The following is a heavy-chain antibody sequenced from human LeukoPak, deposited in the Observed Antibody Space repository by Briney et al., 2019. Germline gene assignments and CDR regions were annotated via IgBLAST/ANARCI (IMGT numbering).Heavy chain of an antibody. V-gene: IGHV3-74*01. CDR2: INTDGTST. CDR3: ARDCGGDRRVFDI. Sequence: PGGSLRLSCAASGFTFSNYAMHWVRQAPGKGLVWVSRINTDGTSTDYAGSVKGRFTISRDNAKNTLYLQMNSLRAEDTAVYYCARDCGGDRRVFDIWGQGTMVTVSS. J-gene: IGHJ3*02. D-gene: IGHD2-21*02. CDR1: GFTFSNYA.